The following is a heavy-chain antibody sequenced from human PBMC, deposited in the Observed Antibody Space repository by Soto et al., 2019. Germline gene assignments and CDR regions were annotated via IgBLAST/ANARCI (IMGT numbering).Heavy chain of an antibody. V-gene: IGHV4-34*01. CDR3: ASGFRSASPKVDYYDSSGYSRP. CDR1: GGSFSGYY. CDR2: INHSGST. J-gene: IGHJ5*02. D-gene: IGHD3-22*01. Sequence: SETLSLTCAVYGGSFSGYYWSWIRQPPGKGLEWIGEINHSGSTNYNPSLKSRVTISVDTSKNQFSLKLSSVTAADTAVYYCASGFRSASPKVDYYDSSGYSRPWGQGTLVTVSS.